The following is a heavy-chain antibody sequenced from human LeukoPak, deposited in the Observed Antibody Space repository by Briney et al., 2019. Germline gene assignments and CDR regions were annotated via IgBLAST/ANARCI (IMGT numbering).Heavy chain of an antibody. J-gene: IGHJ4*02. CDR3: ARSGGSYWY. CDR1: GFTFSDHH. Sequence: GGSLRLSCAVSGFTFSDHHMDWARQAPGKGLEWVSGISGNGGSTYYADSVKGRFTFSRDNSKNTLFLQMNSLRAEDTAVYYCARSGGSYWYWGQGTLVTVSS. D-gene: IGHD1-26*01. V-gene: IGHV3-23*01. CDR2: ISGNGGST.